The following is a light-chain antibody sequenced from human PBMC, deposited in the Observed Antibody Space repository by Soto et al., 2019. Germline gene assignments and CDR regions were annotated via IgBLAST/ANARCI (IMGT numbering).Light chain of an antibody. CDR2: DVS. CDR3: SSYTXSSTRYV. V-gene: IGLV2-14*01. CDR1: SSDVGGYNY. Sequence: QSVLTQPASVSGSPGQSITISCTGTSSDVGGYNYVSWYQQHPGKAPKLMIYDVSNRPSGVSNRFSGSKSGNTASLTISGLQAEXXADYYCSSYTXSSTRYVFGTGTKLTVL. J-gene: IGLJ1*01.